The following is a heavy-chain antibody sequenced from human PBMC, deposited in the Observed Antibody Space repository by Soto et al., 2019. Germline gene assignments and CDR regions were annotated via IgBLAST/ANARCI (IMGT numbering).Heavy chain of an antibody. CDR1: GHTSTKNA. J-gene: IGHJ4*02. V-gene: IGHV1-3*01. Sequence: GASEKVSCKASGHTSTKNALLWVRQAPRQRPEWMGFINVANGNTRNSQKFHGRVTTTSDTTANTAYMELISLITEATTVYYCARNPDYGDYVSLGDWGKGTLVTVSS. CDR3: ARNPDYGDYVSLGD. D-gene: IGHD4-17*01. CDR2: INVANGNT.